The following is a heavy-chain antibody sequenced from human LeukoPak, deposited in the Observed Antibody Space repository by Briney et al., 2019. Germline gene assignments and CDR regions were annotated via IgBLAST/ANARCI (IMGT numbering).Heavy chain of an antibody. CDR2: IRSKAYGGTT. J-gene: IGHJ4*02. V-gene: IGHV3-49*03. Sequence: GGSLRLSCTASGFTFGDYAMSCFRQAPGKGLEWVGFIRSKAYGGTTEYAASVKGRFTISRDDSKSIAYLQMNSLNTEDTAVYYCTRAVSSSGWYVFDYWGQGTLVTVSS. CDR3: TRAVSSSGWYVFDY. CDR1: GFTFGDYA. D-gene: IGHD6-19*01.